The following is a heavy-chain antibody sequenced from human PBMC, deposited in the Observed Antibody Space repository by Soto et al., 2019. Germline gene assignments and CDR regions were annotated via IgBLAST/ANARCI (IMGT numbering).Heavy chain of an antibody. V-gene: IGHV3-30*03. CDR2: ISYDGSNK. CDR3: ARGRGMAVGYYYYMDV. J-gene: IGHJ6*03. CDR1: GFTFSSYG. Sequence: GGSLRLSCAASGFTFSSYGMHWVRQAPGKGLEWVAVISYDGSNKYYADSVKGRFTISRDNSKNTLYLQMNSLRAEDTAVYYCARGRGMAVGYYYYMDVWGKGTTVTVSS. D-gene: IGHD2-15*01.